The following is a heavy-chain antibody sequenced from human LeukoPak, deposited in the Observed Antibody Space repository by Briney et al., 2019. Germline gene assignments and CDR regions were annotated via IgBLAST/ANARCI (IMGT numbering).Heavy chain of an antibody. D-gene: IGHD3-3*01. J-gene: IGHJ4*02. V-gene: IGHV1-46*03. CDR3: TRHTIFGVVIKDY. CDR2: INPSGGST. Sequence: ASVKVSCKASGYTFTSYYMHWVRQAPGQGLEWMGIINPSGGSTSYAQKFQGRVTMTRDMSTSTVYMELSSLKTEDTAVYYCTRHTIFGVVIKDYWGQGTLVTVSS. CDR1: GYTFTSYY.